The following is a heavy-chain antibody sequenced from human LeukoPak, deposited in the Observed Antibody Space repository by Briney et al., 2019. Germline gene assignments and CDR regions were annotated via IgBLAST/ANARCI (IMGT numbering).Heavy chain of an antibody. Sequence: SQTLSLTCTVSGGSISSGSYYWSWIRQPAGKGLEWIGRIYTSGSTNYNPPLKSRVTISVDTSKNQFSLKLSSVTAADTAVYYCARQDQKYYYDSSGYYYEGGFDYWGQGTLVTVSS. CDR2: IYTSGST. CDR3: ARQDQKYYYDSSGYYYEGGFDY. V-gene: IGHV4-61*02. D-gene: IGHD3-22*01. CDR1: GGSISSGSYY. J-gene: IGHJ4*02.